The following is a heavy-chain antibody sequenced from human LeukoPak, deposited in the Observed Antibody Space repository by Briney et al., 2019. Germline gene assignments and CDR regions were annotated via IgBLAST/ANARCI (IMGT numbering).Heavy chain of an antibody. CDR2: ISISGEST. CDR1: GFTFSRSA. Sequence: PEGSLRLSCEVSGFTFSRSAMSWVRQAPGKGLEWVSGISISGESTYYADSVQGRFTISRDNSKNTLYLQMYNLRVEDTAVFYCAKEEVSNDYWGQGILVTVSS. CDR3: AKEEVSNDY. J-gene: IGHJ4*02. V-gene: IGHV3-23*01.